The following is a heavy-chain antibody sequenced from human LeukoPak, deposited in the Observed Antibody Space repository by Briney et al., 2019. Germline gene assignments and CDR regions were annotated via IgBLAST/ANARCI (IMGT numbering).Heavy chain of an antibody. V-gene: IGHV1-3*01. Sequence: KFQGRVTITRDTSASTAYMELSSLRSEDTAVYYCARETSSGWEYYFDYWGQGTLVTVSS. D-gene: IGHD6-19*01. CDR3: ARETSSGWEYYFDY. J-gene: IGHJ4*02.